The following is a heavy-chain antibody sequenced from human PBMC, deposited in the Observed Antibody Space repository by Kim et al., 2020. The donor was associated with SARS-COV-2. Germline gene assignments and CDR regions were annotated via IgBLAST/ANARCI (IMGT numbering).Heavy chain of an antibody. J-gene: IGHJ3*02. V-gene: IGHV3-33*01. CDR3: ARDRPVTDDAFDI. CDR2: IWYDGSNK. CDR1: GFTFSSYG. D-gene: IGHD4-17*01. Sequence: GGSLRLSCAASGFTFSSYGMHWVRQAPGKGLEWVAVIWYDGSNKYYPDSVKGRFTISRDNSKNTLYLQMNSLRAEDTAVYYCARDRPVTDDAFDIWGQGTMVTVSS.